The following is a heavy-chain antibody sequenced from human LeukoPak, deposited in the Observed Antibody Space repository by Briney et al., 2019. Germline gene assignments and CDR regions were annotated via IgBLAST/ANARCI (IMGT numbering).Heavy chain of an antibody. CDR2: ISGDGSST. CDR1: EFTFSDYW. D-gene: IGHD1-7*01. CDR3: ARKYNWNFPFEF. J-gene: IGHJ4*02. Sequence: GGSLRLSCAASEFTFSDYWIHGVRKPPGKGWVWVSRISGDGSSTSYADSVKGRFTISRDNAKNTLYLQINSLRTEDTAVYYCARKYNWNFPFEFWGQGTLVTVSS. V-gene: IGHV3-74*01.